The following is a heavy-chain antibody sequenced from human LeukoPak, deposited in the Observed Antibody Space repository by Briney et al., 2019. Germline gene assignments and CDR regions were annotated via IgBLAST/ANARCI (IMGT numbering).Heavy chain of an antibody. CDR2: ISANGDTT. CDR1: GFTFSSYA. D-gene: IGHD3-22*01. Sequence: LPGGSLSLSCAASGFTFSSYAMYWVRQAPGKGLEWVSGISANGDTTYYVDSVRGRFTISRDNSKNSVFLQMNSLRDADTAVYYCVKDFSPARDGGGYYSPFEYWGEGTLVTVSS. J-gene: IGHJ4*02. CDR3: VKDFSPARDGGGYYSPFEY. V-gene: IGHV3-23*01.